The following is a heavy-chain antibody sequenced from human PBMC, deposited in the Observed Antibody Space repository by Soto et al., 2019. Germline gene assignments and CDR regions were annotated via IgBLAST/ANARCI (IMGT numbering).Heavy chain of an antibody. CDR1: GDSISSGNKY. CDR3: ARVPSPFDYYYAMDV. J-gene: IGHJ6*02. V-gene: IGHV4-30-4*01. Sequence: SETLSLTCTVSGDSISSGNKYWSWIRQPPGKGLEWIGYIFSSGTTYYNPSLKSRLTMSLDASQNQFSLKLNTLTDADTAVYFCARVPSPFDYYYAMDVWGQGTTVTVSS. D-gene: IGHD3-16*01. CDR2: IFSSGTT.